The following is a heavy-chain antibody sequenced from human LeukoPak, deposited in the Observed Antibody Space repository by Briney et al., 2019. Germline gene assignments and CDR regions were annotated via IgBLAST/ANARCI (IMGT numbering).Heavy chain of an antibody. CDR3: ARRGGVVAAPFDY. Sequence: PSETLSLTCTVSGGSISSSRYYWGWIRQPPGKGLEWIGSIYYSGSTYYNPSLKSRVTISVDTSKNQFSLKLSSVTAADTAVYYCARRGGVVAAPFDYWGQGTLVTVSS. V-gene: IGHV4-39*01. CDR2: IYYSGST. J-gene: IGHJ4*02. D-gene: IGHD2-15*01. CDR1: GGSISSSRYY.